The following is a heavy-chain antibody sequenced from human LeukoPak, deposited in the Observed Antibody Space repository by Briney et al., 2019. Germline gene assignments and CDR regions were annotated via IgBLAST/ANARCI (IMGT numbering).Heavy chain of an antibody. J-gene: IGHJ6*03. CDR1: GDSVSSASAG. CDR3: ARSDAGYIDV. Sequence: SQTLSLTCDISGDSVSSASAGWNWIRQSPSRGLEWLGRTYYRSKWYNDFAVSVKSRITINPDTSKNQFSLQLNSVTPEDTAVYYCARSDAGYIDVWGKGTTVTISS. V-gene: IGHV6-1*01. CDR2: TYYRSKWYN.